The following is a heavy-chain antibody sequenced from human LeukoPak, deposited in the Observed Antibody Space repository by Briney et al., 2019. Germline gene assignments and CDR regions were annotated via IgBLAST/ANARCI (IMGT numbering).Heavy chain of an antibody. J-gene: IGHJ2*01. CDR1: GGTFSSYT. CDR2: IIPILGIA. V-gene: IGHV1-69*04. CDR3: ARDQYCTNGVCQWYFDL. D-gene: IGHD2-8*01. Sequence: GSSVKVSCKASGGTFSSYTISWVRQAPGQGLEWMGRIIPILGIANYTQKFQGRVTITADKSTSTAYMELSSLRSEDTAVYYCARDQYCTNGVCQWYFDLWGRGTLVTVSS.